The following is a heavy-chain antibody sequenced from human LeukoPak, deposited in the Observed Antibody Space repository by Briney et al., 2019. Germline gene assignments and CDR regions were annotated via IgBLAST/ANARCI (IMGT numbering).Heavy chain of an antibody. D-gene: IGHD4-23*01. V-gene: IGHV3-7*03. Sequence: GGSLRLSCAASGFTFSSYWMTWVRQAPGKGLEWVGNIKGDGSEKYYVDSVKGRFTISRDNAKNSLYLQMNSLKTEDTAVYYCTRDRGDYGGNSGYFDYWGQGTLVTVSS. CDR2: IKGDGSEK. CDR1: GFTFSSYW. J-gene: IGHJ4*02. CDR3: TRDRGDYGGNSGYFDY.